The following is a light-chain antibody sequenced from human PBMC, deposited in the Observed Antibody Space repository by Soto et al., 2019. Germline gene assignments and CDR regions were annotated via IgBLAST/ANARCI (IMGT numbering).Light chain of an antibody. J-gene: IGKJ1*01. CDR1: QSVNTK. Sequence: EIVMTQSPATLSVSPGERATLSCRASQSVNTKLAWYQQKPGQVPRLFIYAASTRATGVPARFSGSGSGTDFTLTISSLQSEDFAVYYCQQYNNWPRTFGQGTKVEIK. CDR3: QQYNNWPRT. V-gene: IGKV3-15*01. CDR2: AAS.